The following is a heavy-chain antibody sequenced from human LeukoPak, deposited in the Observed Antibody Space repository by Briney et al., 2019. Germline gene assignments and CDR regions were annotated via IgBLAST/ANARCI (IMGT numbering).Heavy chain of an antibody. J-gene: IGHJ4*02. Sequence: PGGSLRLSCAASGFTFSSYAMHWVRQAPGKGLEWVANIKQDGSEKYYVDSVKGRFTISRDNAKNSLYLQMNSLRAEDTAVYYCARDQGIVLRFLEWLPSYFDYWGQGTLVTVSS. CDR2: IKQDGSEK. CDR1: GFTFSSYA. D-gene: IGHD3-3*01. V-gene: IGHV3-7*01. CDR3: ARDQGIVLRFLEWLPSYFDY.